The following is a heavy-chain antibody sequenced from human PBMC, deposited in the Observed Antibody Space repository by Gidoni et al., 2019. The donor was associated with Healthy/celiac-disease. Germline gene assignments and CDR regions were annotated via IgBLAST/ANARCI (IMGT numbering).Heavy chain of an antibody. CDR2: IIPIFGTA. D-gene: IGHD4-17*01. V-gene: IGHV1-69*06. CDR3: AREQFYDYGDYYYYGMDV. Sequence: QVQLVQSGAEVKKPGSSVKVSCKASGGTFSSYAISWVRQAPGQGLEWMGGIIPIFGTANYAQKFQGRVTITADKSTSTAYMELSSLRSEDTAVYYCAREQFYDYGDYYYYGMDVWGQGTTVTVSS. CDR1: GGTFSSYA. J-gene: IGHJ6*02.